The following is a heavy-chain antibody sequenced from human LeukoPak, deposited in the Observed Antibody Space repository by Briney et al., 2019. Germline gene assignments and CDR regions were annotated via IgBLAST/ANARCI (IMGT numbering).Heavy chain of an antibody. D-gene: IGHD7-27*01. CDR1: GFTFTNHG. CDR3: AKELAVRELGDDAFDI. V-gene: IGHV3-30*18. CDR2: ISYDGGKR. Sequence: GGSLRLSCAASGFTFTNHGIHWVRQAPGKGLEWAAIISYDGGKREYADSVKGRFAISRDNSKNTLHLQMNSLTPEDTAVYYCAKELAVRELGDDAFDIWGQGTMVTVSS. J-gene: IGHJ3*02.